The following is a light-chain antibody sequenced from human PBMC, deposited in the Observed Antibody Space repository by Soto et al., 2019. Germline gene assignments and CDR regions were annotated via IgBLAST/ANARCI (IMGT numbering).Light chain of an antibody. Sequence: QSALTQPPSASGSPGQSVTISCTGTSSDVGDYNYVSWYQQHPGKAPKLMIYEVTKRPSGVPDRFSGSKSGNTASLTVSGLQAEDEADYYCSSYAGGNNHVFGTGTKLTVL. J-gene: IGLJ1*01. V-gene: IGLV2-8*01. CDR2: EVT. CDR1: SSDVGDYNY. CDR3: SSYAGGNNHV.